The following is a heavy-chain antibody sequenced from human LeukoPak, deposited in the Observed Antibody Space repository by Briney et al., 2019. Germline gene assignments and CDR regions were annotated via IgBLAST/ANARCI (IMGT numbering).Heavy chain of an antibody. D-gene: IGHD6-6*01. CDR3: AKALYSSSADFDY. J-gene: IGHJ4*02. Sequence: GGSLRLSCAASGFTFSSYAMSWVRQAPGKGLEWVSVISASGGNTHYADSVKGRFTISRDNSKNTLYLQMNSLRAEDTAVYYCAKALYSSSADFDYWGQGTLVTVSS. V-gene: IGHV3-23*01. CDR2: ISASGGNT. CDR1: GFTFSSYA.